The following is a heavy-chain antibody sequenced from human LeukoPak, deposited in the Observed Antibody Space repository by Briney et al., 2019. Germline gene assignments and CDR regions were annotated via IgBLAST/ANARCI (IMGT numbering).Heavy chain of an antibody. J-gene: IGHJ4*02. CDR1: GGSISSYY. CDR3: ARQYFDY. V-gene: IGHV4-59*08. CDR2: IYYSGST. Sequence: SGTLSLTCTVSGGSISSYYWSWIRQPPGKGLEWIGYIYYSGSTNYNPPLKSRVTISVDTSKNQFSLKLSSVTAADTAVYYCARQYFDYWGQGTLVTVSS.